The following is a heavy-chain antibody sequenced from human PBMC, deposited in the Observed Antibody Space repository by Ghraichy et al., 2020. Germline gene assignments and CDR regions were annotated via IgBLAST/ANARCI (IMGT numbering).Heavy chain of an antibody. D-gene: IGHD6-19*01. Sequence: GGSLRLSYAASSFNVRSTYMIWVRQAPGKGLEWVSVFYSGGTTRYADSVKGRFTISRDNSKNTLDLQMNSLRGDDTAVYYCASCSAWDKDGFDVWGQGAMVTVSS. CDR1: SFNVRSTY. V-gene: IGHV3-53*01. CDR3: ASCSAWDKDGFDV. CDR2: FYSGGTT. J-gene: IGHJ3*01.